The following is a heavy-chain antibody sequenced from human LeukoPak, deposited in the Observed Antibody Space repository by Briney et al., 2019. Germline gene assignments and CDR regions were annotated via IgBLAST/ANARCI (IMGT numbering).Heavy chain of an antibody. CDR2: ISGSGGST. V-gene: IGHV3-23*01. D-gene: IGHD3-3*01. CDR1: GFTFSSYA. CDR3: AKDYDFHYYYYMDV. Sequence: GGSLRLSCAASGFTFSSYAMSWVRQAPGKGLEWVSAISGSGGSTYHADSVKGRFTISRDNSKNTLYLQMNSLRAEDTAVYYCAKDYDFHYYYYMDVWGKGTTVTVSS. J-gene: IGHJ6*03.